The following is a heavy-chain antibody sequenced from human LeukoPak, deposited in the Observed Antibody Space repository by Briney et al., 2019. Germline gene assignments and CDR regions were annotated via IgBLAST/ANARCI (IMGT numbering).Heavy chain of an antibody. J-gene: IGHJ5*01. Sequence: NWVRQAPGRGVEWLSYLTRTSSATWYADSVKGRFTIFRDNAKSSLYLQMNSLRVEDTAVYYCATGGSEYRSDWFDSWGQGTLVNVAS. CDR2: LTRTSSAT. CDR3: ATGGSEYRSDWFDS. V-gene: IGHV3-48*01. D-gene: IGHD5-18*01.